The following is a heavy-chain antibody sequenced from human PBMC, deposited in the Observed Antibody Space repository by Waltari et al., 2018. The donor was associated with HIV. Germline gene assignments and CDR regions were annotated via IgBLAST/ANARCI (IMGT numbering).Heavy chain of an antibody. V-gene: IGHV3-74*01. CDR3: ARDRGYATPLDP. D-gene: IGHD2-15*01. CDR1: GFTFSSSW. J-gene: IGHJ5*02. CDR2: INSDGTNT. Sequence: EVQLVESGGGLVQPGGSLRLSCAASGFTFSSSWMHWVRQAPGKGLVWVSRINSDGTNTAYADSGKGRFTISRDNAKNTLLLQMNSLRPEDTAVYYCARDRGYATPLDPWGQGTLVTVSS.